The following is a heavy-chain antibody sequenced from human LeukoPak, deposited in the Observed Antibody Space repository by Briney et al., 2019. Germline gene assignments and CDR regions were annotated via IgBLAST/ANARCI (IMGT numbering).Heavy chain of an antibody. D-gene: IGHD6-13*01. Sequence: SETLSLTCTVSGGSISSSSYYWSWIRQPAGKGLEWIGRIYTSGSTNYNPSLKSRVTMSVDTSKNQFSLKLSSVTAADTAVYYCARFGQQLGQYYSDYWGQGTLVTVSS. J-gene: IGHJ4*02. CDR2: IYTSGST. CDR3: ARFGQQLGQYYSDY. CDR1: GGSISSSSYY. V-gene: IGHV4-61*02.